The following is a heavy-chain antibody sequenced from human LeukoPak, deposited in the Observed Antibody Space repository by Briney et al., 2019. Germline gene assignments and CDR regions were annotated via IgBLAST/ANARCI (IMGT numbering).Heavy chain of an antibody. CDR3: ARSRDGYNSYWFDP. CDR1: GGSISGYY. J-gene: IGHJ5*02. V-gene: IGHV4-59*01. CDR2: VYYSGSS. D-gene: IGHD5-24*01. Sequence: SETLSLTCTVSGGSISGYYWSGIRQPPGKGLEWIGYVYYSGSSNYNSSLKSRVTISVDTSKNQFSLKLNSVTAADTAFYYCARSRDGYNSYWFDPWGQGTLVTVSS.